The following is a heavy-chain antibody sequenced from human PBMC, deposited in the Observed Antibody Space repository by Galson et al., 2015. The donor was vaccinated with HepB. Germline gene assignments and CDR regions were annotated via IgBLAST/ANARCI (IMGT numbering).Heavy chain of an antibody. CDR2: IVVGSGNT. Sequence: SVKVSCKASGFTFTSSAVQWVRQARGQRLEWIGWIVVGSGNTNYAQKFQERVTITRDMSTSTAYMELSSLRSGDTAVYYCAAAPRGYSYGNIFDYWGQGTLVTVSS. V-gene: IGHV1-58*01. CDR1: GFTFTSSA. J-gene: IGHJ4*02. D-gene: IGHD5-18*01. CDR3: AAAPRGYSYGNIFDY.